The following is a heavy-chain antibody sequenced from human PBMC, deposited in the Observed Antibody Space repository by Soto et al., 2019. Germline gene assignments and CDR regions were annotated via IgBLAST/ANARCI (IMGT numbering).Heavy chain of an antibody. J-gene: IGHJ4*02. CDR1: GFTVSSNY. V-gene: IGHV3-66*01. Sequence: EVQLVESGGGLVQPGGSLRLSCAASGFTVSSNYMSWVRQAPGKGLEWVSVIYSGGSTYYADSVKSRFTISRDNSENTLYLQMTGLRAEATAVYYCGRTCSGRTCSFGYWGEGTLVTVSS. D-gene: IGHD2-15*01. CDR2: IYSGGST. CDR3: GRTCSGRTCSFGY.